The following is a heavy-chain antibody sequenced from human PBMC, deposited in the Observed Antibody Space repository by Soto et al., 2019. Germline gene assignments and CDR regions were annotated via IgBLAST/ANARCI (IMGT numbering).Heavy chain of an antibody. D-gene: IGHD3-3*01. V-gene: IGHV4-34*01. CDR2: INHSGST. Sequence: QVQLQQWGAGLLKPSETLSLTCAVYGGSFSGYYWSWIRQPPGKGLEWIGEINHSGSTNYNPSLKSRVTISVDTSKNQFSLKLSSVTAADTAVYYCARPRGGGFWSGYSHYYFDYWGQGTLVTVSS. J-gene: IGHJ4*02. CDR1: GGSFSGYY. CDR3: ARPRGGGFWSGYSHYYFDY.